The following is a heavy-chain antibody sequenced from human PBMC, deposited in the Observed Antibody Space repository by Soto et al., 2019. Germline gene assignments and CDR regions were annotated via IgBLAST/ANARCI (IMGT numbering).Heavy chain of an antibody. Sequence: VLLVESGGGLVQPGGSLRLSCAASGFTFITYWMSWVRQAPGKGLEWVANIKQDGSEQCYVDSVKGRCTISRDNAKNSLCLEMNSLRAEDASVYFCARLIHPGIAVAGTVYWGQGTLVTVSS. D-gene: IGHD6-19*01. CDR1: GFTFITYW. CDR3: ARLIHPGIAVAGTVY. J-gene: IGHJ4*02. CDR2: IKQDGSEQ. V-gene: IGHV3-7*05.